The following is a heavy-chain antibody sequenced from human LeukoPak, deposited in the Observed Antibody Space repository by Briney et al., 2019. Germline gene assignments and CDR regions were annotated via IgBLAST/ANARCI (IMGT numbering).Heavy chain of an antibody. V-gene: IGHV4-39*01. CDR1: GGSISSSSYY. J-gene: IGHJ4*02. CDR2: IYYSGST. Sequence: SETLSLTCTVSGGSISSSSYYWGWIRQPPGKGLEWIGSIYYSGSTYYNPSLKSRVTISVDTSKNQFSLKLSSVTAADTAVYYCARHWAVVTATIDYWGQGTLVTVSS. D-gene: IGHD2-21*02. CDR3: ARHWAVVTATIDY.